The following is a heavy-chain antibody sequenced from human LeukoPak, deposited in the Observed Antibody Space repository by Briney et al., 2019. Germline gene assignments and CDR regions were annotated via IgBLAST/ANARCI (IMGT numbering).Heavy chain of an antibody. CDR1: GGSFSGYY. Sequence: PSETLSLTCAVYGGSFSGYYWSWIRQPPGKGLEWIGEINHSGSTNYNPSLKSRVTISVDTSKNQFSLKLSSVTAADTAVYYCARSYCSGTSCYFSHYYYGMDVWGQGTTVTVSS. D-gene: IGHD2-2*01. CDR2: INHSGST. CDR3: ARSYCSGTSCYFSHYYYGMDV. V-gene: IGHV4-34*01. J-gene: IGHJ6*02.